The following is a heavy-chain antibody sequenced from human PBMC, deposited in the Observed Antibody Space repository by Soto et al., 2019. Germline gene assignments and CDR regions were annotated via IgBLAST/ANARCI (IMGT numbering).Heavy chain of an antibody. V-gene: IGHV3-48*03. CDR3: ARNVNSAFDI. D-gene: IGHD1-20*01. CDR1: GFTFSSYE. J-gene: IGHJ3*02. CDR2: ISSSGSTI. Sequence: GGSLRLSCAASGFTFSSYEMNWVRQAPGKGLEWVSYISSSGSTIYYADSVKGRFTISRDNAKNSLYLQMNSLRAEDTAVYYCARNVNSAFDIWGQGTMVTVSS.